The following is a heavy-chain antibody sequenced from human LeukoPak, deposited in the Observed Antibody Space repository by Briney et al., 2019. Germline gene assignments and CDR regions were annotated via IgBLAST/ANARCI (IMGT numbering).Heavy chain of an antibody. J-gene: IGHJ5*02. CDR3: ARSSLGWFDP. CDR2: IDQRGGDK. CDR1: RFIFRNFW. V-gene: IGHV3-7*01. D-gene: IGHD7-27*01. Sequence: EGSLRLSCAASRFIFRNFWMSWVRQAPGKGLEWVATIDQRGGDKFSVDSVKGRFIISRDNAKNSVYLQMNFLTVEDTAVYYCARSSLGWFDPWGQGTLVTVSS.